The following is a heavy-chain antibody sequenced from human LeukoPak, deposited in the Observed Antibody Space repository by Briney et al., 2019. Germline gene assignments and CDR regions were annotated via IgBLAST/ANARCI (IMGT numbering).Heavy chain of an antibody. Sequence: SVEVSCKASGGTFSSYAISWVRQAPGQGLEWMGGIIPIFGTANYAQKFQGRVTITADKSTSTAYMELSSLRSEDTAVYYCARDSWYYDSSGYWYYFDYWGQGTLVTVSS. D-gene: IGHD3-22*01. J-gene: IGHJ4*02. CDR2: IIPIFGTA. V-gene: IGHV1-69*06. CDR1: GGTFSSYA. CDR3: ARDSWYYDSSGYWYYFDY.